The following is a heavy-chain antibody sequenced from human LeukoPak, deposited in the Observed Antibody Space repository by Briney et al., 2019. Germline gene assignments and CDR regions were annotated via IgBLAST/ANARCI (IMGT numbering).Heavy chain of an antibody. Sequence: PGRSLRLSCAASGFTFSSYGMHWVRQAPGKGLEWVAVISYDGSNKYYADSVKGRFTISRDNSKNTLYLQMNSLRAEDTAVYYCAKEVFHSFGEYDYWGQGTLVTVSS. V-gene: IGHV3-30*18. J-gene: IGHJ4*02. CDR2: ISYDGSNK. CDR1: GFTFSSYG. CDR3: AKEVFHSFGEYDY. D-gene: IGHD3-10*01.